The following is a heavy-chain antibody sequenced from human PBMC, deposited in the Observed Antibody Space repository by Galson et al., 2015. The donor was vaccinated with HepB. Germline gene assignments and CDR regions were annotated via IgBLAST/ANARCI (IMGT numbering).Heavy chain of an antibody. CDR2: IGVTAGST. CDR1: GFTFSSLG. CDR3: AKGTTNIDY. V-gene: IGHV3-23*01. J-gene: IGHJ4*02. Sequence: SLRLSCAASGFTFSSLGMTWVRQAPGKGLECVSAIGVTAGSTDYTDSVKGRFTISRDNSKNMLYLQMNNLRAEDTAVYYCAKGTTNIDYWGQGTLVTVSS. D-gene: IGHD1-1*01.